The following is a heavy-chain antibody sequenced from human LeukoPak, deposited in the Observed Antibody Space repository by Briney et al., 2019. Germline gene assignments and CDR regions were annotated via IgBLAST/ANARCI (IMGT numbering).Heavy chain of an antibody. D-gene: IGHD2-2*01. CDR3: AKDKGLVVPAASRTPDY. V-gene: IGHV3-21*01. CDR2: ISSSSSYI. Sequence: PGGSLRLSCAASGFTFSSYSMNWVRQAPGKGLEWVSSISSSSSYIYYADSVKGRFTISRDNSKNTLYLQMNSLRAEDTAVYYCAKDKGLVVPAASRTPDYWGQGTLVTVSS. CDR1: GFTFSSYS. J-gene: IGHJ4*02.